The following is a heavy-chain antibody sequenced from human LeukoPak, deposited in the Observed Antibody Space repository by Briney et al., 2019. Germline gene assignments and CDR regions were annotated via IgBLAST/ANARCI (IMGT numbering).Heavy chain of an antibody. V-gene: IGHV1-69*13. J-gene: IGHJ5*02. CDR2: IIPIFGTA. CDR3: ARELRFLEWYWFDP. CDR1: GYTFTSYG. D-gene: IGHD3-3*01. Sequence: ASVKVSCKASGYTFTSYGISWVRQAPGQGLEWMGGIIPIFGTANYAQKFQGRVTITADESTSTAYMELSSLRSEDTAVYYCARELRFLEWYWFDPWGQGTLVTVSS.